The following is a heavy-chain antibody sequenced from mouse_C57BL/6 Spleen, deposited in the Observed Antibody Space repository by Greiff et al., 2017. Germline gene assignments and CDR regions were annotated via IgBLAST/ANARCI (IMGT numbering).Heavy chain of an antibody. V-gene: IGHV14-2*01. CDR3: ASRYYGSSYAMDY. CDR1: GFNITDYY. Sequence: VQLQQSGAELVKPGASVKLSCTASGFNITDYYMHWVKQRTEQGLEWIGRIDPVDGETKYAPKFQGKATITADTSSNTAYLQLSSLTSEDTDVYYCASRYYGSSYAMDYWGQGTSVTVSS. J-gene: IGHJ4*01. D-gene: IGHD1-1*01. CDR2: IDPVDGET.